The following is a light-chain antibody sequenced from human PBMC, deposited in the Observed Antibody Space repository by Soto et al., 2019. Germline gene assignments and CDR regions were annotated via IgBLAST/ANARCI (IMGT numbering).Light chain of an antibody. CDR1: QSVSSS. CDR3: QQYNNWLRT. V-gene: IGKV3-15*01. CDR2: GAS. Sequence: EIVMTQSPATLSVSPGERATLSCRASQSVSSSLAWYQQKPGQAPRLLIYGASTRATGIPARFSGSGSGTEFTLTISSLQSEDFAVYYCQQYNNWLRTFGQGTRLEIK. J-gene: IGKJ5*01.